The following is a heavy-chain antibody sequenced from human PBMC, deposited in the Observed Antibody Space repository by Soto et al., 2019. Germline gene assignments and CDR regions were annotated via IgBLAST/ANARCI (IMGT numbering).Heavy chain of an antibody. D-gene: IGHD6-19*01. J-gene: IGHJ4*02. CDR2: ISSSSSTI. CDR3: ARDTGGAAYSSGWYGY. Sequence: EVQLVESGGGLVQPGGSLRLSCAASGFTFSSYSMNWVRQAPGKGLEWVSYISSSSSTIYYADSEKGRFTISRDNAKNSLYLQMNSLRAEDTAVYYCARDTGGAAYSSGWYGYWGQGTLVTVSS. CDR1: GFTFSSYS. V-gene: IGHV3-48*01.